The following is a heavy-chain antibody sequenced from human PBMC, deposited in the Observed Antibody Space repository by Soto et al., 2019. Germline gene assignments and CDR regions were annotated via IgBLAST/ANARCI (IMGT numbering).Heavy chain of an antibody. Sequence: PSETLSLTCTVSGGSISSYYWSWIRQPPGKGLEWIGYIYYSGSTNYNPSLKSRVTISVDTSKNQFSLKLSSVTAADTAVYYCAKNQGIRVGFYYMDVWGKGTTVTVSS. CDR3: AKNQGIRVGFYYMDV. J-gene: IGHJ6*03. CDR1: GGSISSYY. V-gene: IGHV4-59*08. D-gene: IGHD3-16*01. CDR2: IYYSGST.